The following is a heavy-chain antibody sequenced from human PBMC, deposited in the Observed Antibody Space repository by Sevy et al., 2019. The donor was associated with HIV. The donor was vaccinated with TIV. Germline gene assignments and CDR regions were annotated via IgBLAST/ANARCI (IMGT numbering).Heavy chain of an antibody. CDR3: ESLTLGSPRIVGASVIDY. J-gene: IGHJ4*02. D-gene: IGHD1-26*01. CDR2: IYYSGST. V-gene: IGHV4-39*01. CDR1: GGSISSSSYY. Sequence: SETLSLTCTVSGGSISSSSYYWGWIRQPPGKGLEGIGSIYYSGSTSYNPSLKSRVTISVDTSKNHFSLKLSSVTAADTAADYCESLTLGSPRIVGASVIDYWGQGTLVTVSS.